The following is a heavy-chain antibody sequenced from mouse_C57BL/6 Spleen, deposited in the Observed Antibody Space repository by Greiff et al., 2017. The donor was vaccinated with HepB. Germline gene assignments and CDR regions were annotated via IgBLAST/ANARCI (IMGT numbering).Heavy chain of an antibody. V-gene: IGHV1-53*01. CDR3: ARRVKVYYGSSYDWYFDV. Sequence: QVQLQQPGTELVKPGASVKLSSKASGYTFTSYWMHWVKQRPGQGLEWIGNINPSNGGTNYNEKFKSKATLTVDKSSSTAYMQLSSLTSEDSAVYYCARRVKVYYGSSYDWYFDVWGTGTTVTVSS. CDR1: GYTFTSYW. CDR2: INPSNGGT. D-gene: IGHD1-1*01. J-gene: IGHJ1*03.